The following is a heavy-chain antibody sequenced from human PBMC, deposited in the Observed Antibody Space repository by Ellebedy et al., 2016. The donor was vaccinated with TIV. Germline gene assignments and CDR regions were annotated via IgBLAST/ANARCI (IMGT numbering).Heavy chain of an antibody. CDR1: GGSISSSSYY. CDR3: VRVVPGGASFDS. D-gene: IGHD2-8*02. V-gene: IGHV4-39*07. CDR2: FYYSGSS. Sequence: MPSETLSLTCTVSGGSISSSSYYWGWIRQPPGKGLEWIGNFYYSGSSYYNPSLKSRVTISVDTSKNPFSLNLSSVTAADTAVYYCVRVVPGGASFDSWGQGTLVTVSS. J-gene: IGHJ4*02.